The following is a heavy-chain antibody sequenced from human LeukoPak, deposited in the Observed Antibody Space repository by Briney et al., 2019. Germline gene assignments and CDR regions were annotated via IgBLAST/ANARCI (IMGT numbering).Heavy chain of an antibody. V-gene: IGHV3-23*01. CDR3: AKDRDGYNSGRYFDY. CDR2: ISGSGAST. D-gene: IGHD5-24*01. Sequence: PGGSLRLSCAASGFTFSSYAMTWVRKAPGKGLEWVSAISGSGASTYFADSVKGRFTVSRDNSKNTLYLQMNSLRAEDTAVYYCAKDRDGYNSGRYFDYWGQGTLVTVSS. J-gene: IGHJ4*02. CDR1: GFTFSSYA.